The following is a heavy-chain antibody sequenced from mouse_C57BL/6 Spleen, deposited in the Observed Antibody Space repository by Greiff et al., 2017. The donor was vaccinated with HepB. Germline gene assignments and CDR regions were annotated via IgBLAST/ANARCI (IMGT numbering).Heavy chain of an antibody. D-gene: IGHD1-1*01. CDR2: ISYDGSN. CDR1: GYSITSGYY. Sequence: DVKLQESGPGLVKPSQSLSLTCSVTGYSITSGYYWNWIRQFPGNKLEWMGYISYDGSNNYNPSLKNRISITRDTSKNQFFLKLNSVTTEDTATYYCARAHYGRYYFDYWGQGTTLTVSS. V-gene: IGHV3-6*01. J-gene: IGHJ2*01. CDR3: ARAHYGRYYFDY.